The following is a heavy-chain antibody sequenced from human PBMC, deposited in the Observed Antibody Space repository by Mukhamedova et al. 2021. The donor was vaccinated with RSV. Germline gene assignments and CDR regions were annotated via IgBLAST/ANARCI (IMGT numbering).Heavy chain of an antibody. D-gene: IGHD3-10*01. CDR3: TRVEMGGSRGFGY. V-gene: IGHV3-49*02. J-gene: IGHJ4*02. Sequence: TISRDDSKSIAYLQMNSLKTEDTAVYYCTRVEMGGSRGFGYWGQGTLVTVSS.